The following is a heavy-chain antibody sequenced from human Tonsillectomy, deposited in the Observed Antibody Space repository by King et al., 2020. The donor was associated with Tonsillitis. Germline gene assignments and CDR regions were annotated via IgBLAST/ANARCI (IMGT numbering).Heavy chain of an antibody. V-gene: IGHV3-33*08. D-gene: IGHD3-3*01. J-gene: IGHJ6*03. CDR2: IWYDGSNK. Sequence: VQLVESGGGVVQPGRSLRLSCAASGFTFSSYGMHWVRQAPGKGLEWVAVIWYDGSNKYYADSVKGRFTISRDNSKNTLYLQMNSLRAEDTAVYYCAREGFGVVTLNYYYYMDVWGKGTTVTVSS. CDR1: GFTFSSYG. CDR3: AREGFGVVTLNYYYYMDV.